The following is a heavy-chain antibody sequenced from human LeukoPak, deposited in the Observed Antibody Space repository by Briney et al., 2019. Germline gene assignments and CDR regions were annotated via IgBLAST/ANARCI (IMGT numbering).Heavy chain of an antibody. CDR3: ARDHADNWNYYYYYYMDV. Sequence: TSETLSLTCTVSGGSISSSSYYWGWIRQPPGKGLEWIGSIYYSGSTYYNPSLKSRVTISVDTSKNQFSLQLHSVTPEDTAVYYCARDHADNWNYYYYYYMDVWGKGTTVTVSS. J-gene: IGHJ6*03. D-gene: IGHD1-20*01. V-gene: IGHV4-39*07. CDR1: GGSISSSSYY. CDR2: IYYSGST.